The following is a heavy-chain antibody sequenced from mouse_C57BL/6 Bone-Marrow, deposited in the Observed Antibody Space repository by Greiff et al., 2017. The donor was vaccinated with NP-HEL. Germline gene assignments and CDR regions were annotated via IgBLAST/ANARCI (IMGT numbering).Heavy chain of an antibody. V-gene: IGHV5-6*02. CDR2: ISSGGSYT. Sequence: EVKVVESGGDLVKPGGSLKLSCAASGFTFSSYGMSWVRQTPDKRLEWVATISSGGSYTYYPDSVKGRCTISRDNAKNTLYLQMSSLKSEDTAMYYCARRLGTVGFDYWGQGTTLTVSS. CDR1: GFTFSSYG. D-gene: IGHD3-3*01. CDR3: ARRLGTVGFDY. J-gene: IGHJ2*01.